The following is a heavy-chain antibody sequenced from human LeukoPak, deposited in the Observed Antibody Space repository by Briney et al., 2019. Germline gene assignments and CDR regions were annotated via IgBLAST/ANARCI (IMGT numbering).Heavy chain of an antibody. D-gene: IGHD3-3*01. CDR1: GGSISSYY. CDR2: IYTSGST. CDR3: ARDRYYDFWSGYYRTSDAFDI. J-gene: IGHJ3*02. Sequence: SETLSLTCTVSGGSISSYYWSWIRQPAGKGLEWIGRIYTSGSTNYNPSLKSRVTMSVDTSKNQFSLKLSSVTAADTAVYYCARDRYYDFWSGYYRTSDAFDIWGQGTMVTVSP. V-gene: IGHV4-4*07.